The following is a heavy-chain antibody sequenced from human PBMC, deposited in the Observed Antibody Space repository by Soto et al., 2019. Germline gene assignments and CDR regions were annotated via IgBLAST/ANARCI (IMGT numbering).Heavy chain of an antibody. CDR1: GGSISSGGYS. CDR3: AAVGGLPRYY. V-gene: IGHV4-30-2*01. D-gene: IGHD5-12*01. Sequence: QLQLQESGSGLVKPSQTLSLTCAVSGGSISSGGYSWSWIGQPPGKGLEWIGYIYNSASTYYNPSLKSRVTISVDRSKNQFSLKLSSVTAADTAGYYCAAVGGLPRYYWGQGTLVTVSS. CDR2: IYNSAST. J-gene: IGHJ4*02.